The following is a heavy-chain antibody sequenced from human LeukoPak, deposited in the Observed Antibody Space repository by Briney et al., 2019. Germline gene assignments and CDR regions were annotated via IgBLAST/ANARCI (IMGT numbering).Heavy chain of an antibody. CDR3: ARASAAAGGDWFDP. Sequence: AASVKVSCKASGYTFTGYYMHWVRQAPGQGLEWMGWINPNSGGTNYAQKFQGRVTMTRDTSISTAYMELSRLRSDDTAVYYCARASAAAGGDWFDPWGQGTLVTVSS. CDR1: GYTFTGYY. J-gene: IGHJ5*02. D-gene: IGHD6-13*01. V-gene: IGHV1-2*02. CDR2: INPNSGGT.